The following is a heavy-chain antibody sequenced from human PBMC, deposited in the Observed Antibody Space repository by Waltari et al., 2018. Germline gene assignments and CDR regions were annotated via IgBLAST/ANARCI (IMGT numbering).Heavy chain of an antibody. Sequence: EVQLVESGGGLVQPGGSLRLSCAASGFTFSSYSMNWVRQAPGKGLEWLSYIGSSSGSMGYADSVKGRFTSSRDNAKNSLFLEMNSLRAADTAVYYCVRDHRWAFDIWGQGTMVTVSS. CDR3: VRDHRWAFDI. V-gene: IGHV3-48*01. CDR1: GFTFSSYS. CDR2: IGSSSGSM. D-gene: IGHD3-16*02. J-gene: IGHJ3*02.